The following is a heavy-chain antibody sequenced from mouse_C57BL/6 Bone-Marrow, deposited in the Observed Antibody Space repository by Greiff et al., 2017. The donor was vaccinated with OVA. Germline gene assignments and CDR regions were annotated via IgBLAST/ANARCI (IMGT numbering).Heavy chain of an antibody. CDR2: SRNKANDYTT. CDR3: GRGHGSSPSYWDFDV. J-gene: IGHJ1*03. Sequence: EVKLVESGGGLVQPGRSLRLSCATSGFTFSDFYMDWVRQAPGKGLEWIAASRNKANDYTTEYSASVQGRFIVTRDTSQSILYLQMNALRAEDTAIYYCGRGHGSSPSYWDFDVWGTGTTVTVSS. D-gene: IGHD1-1*01. V-gene: IGHV7-1*01. CDR1: GFTFSDFY.